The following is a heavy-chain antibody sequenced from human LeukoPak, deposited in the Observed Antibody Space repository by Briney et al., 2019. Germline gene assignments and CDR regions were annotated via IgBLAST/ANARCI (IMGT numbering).Heavy chain of an antibody. V-gene: IGHV4-4*07. J-gene: IGHJ4*02. D-gene: IGHD1-20*01. CDR3: ARESTHNWRNFDY. CDR2: IYTSGST. Sequence: GSLRLSCAASGFTFSTYAMSWIRQPAGKGLEWIGRIYTSGSTNYNPSLKSRVTMSVDTSKNQFSLKLSSVTAADTAVYYCARESTHNWRNFDYWGQGTLVTVSS. CDR1: GFTFSTYA.